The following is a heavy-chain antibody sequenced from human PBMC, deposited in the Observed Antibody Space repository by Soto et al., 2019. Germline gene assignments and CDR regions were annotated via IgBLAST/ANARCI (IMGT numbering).Heavy chain of an antibody. J-gene: IGHJ4*02. Sequence: SETLSLTCAVYGGSFSGSYWSWIRQSPGKGLEWIGEINHSGSTNYNPSLKSRVTISLDTSKNQLSLKLTSVTAADTAVYYCAEEMATIRGFWGQGTLVTVSS. CDR2: INHSGST. CDR3: AEEMATIRGF. CDR1: GGSFSGSY. V-gene: IGHV4-34*01. D-gene: IGHD5-12*01.